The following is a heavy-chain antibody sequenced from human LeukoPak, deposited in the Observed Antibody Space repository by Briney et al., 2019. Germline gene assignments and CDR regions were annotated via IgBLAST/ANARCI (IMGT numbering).Heavy chain of an antibody. CDR3: ARHVNDILTTLGAHFDY. D-gene: IGHD3-9*01. J-gene: IGHJ4*02. Sequence: SETLSLTCTVSGGSISSTTYYWGWIRQPPGKGLEWIGSVYSSGSTYYNPSLKSRVTISVDTSKNQFSLKLRSVTDADTAMYYCARHVNDILTTLGAHFDYWGQGTLVTVSS. CDR2: VYSSGST. V-gene: IGHV4-39*01. CDR1: GGSISSTTYY.